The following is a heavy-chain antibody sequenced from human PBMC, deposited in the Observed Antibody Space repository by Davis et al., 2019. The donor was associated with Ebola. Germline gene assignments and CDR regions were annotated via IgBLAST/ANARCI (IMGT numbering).Heavy chain of an antibody. J-gene: IGHJ6*02. CDR3: ARDPRGGADGMDV. V-gene: IGHV3-48*02. Sequence: GESLKISCAASGFTFSSYSMNWVRQAPGKGLEWVSYISSSSSTIYYADSVKGRFTISRDNAKNSLYLQMNSLRDEDTAVYYCARDPRGGADGMDVWGQGTTVTVSS. CDR2: ISSSSSTI. D-gene: IGHD3-16*01. CDR1: GFTFSSYS.